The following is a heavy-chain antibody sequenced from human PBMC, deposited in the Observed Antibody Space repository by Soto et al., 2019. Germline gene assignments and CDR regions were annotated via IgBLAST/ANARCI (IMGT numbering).Heavy chain of an antibody. CDR2: IKRVGSNK. Sequence: EAQLVESGGDLVQPGGSLRLSCAASGFTFPNYWMSWVRQAAGKGLEWVVNIKRVGSNKYYVDSVRGRFTISRDNAKNSLYPKMNSLRADNTAVYYAARVRSCANCGYSKYEPFDIWGPGTMVTVSS. V-gene: IGHV3-7*01. J-gene: IGHJ3*02. CDR3: ARVRSCANCGYSKYEPFDI. D-gene: IGHD3-16*01. CDR1: GFTFPNYW.